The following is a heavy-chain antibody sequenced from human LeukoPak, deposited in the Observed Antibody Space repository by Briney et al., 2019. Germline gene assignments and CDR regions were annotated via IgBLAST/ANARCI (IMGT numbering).Heavy chain of an antibody. CDR2: IFWDDDD. Sequence: SGPTLVKPTQTLTLTCTFSSFSFSTSEVAVGWIRQPPGKALEWLALIFWDDDDRYSPSLKNRLTITKDTSKNQVALTMTSMDPLDTATYYCAHRRSYGDYDYWGQGTLVTVSS. CDR1: SFSFSTSEVA. D-gene: IGHD4-17*01. V-gene: IGHV2-5*02. J-gene: IGHJ4*02. CDR3: AHRRSYGDYDY.